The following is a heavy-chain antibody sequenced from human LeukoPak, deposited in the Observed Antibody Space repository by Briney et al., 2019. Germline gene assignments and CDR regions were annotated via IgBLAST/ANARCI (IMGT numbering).Heavy chain of an antibody. CDR2: IIPIFGTA. D-gene: IGHD6-13*01. V-gene: IGHV1-69*01. CDR1: GGTFSSYA. CDR3: AREAGYSSSWFDY. J-gene: IGHJ4*02. Sequence: SVKVSCKASGGTFSSYAISWVRLAPGQGLEWMGGIIPIFGTANYAQKFQGRVTITADESTSTAYMELSSLRSEDTAVYYCAREAGYSSSWFDYWGQGTLVTVSS.